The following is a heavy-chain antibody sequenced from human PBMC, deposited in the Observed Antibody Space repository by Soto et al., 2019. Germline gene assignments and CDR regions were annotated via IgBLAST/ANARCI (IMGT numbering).Heavy chain of an antibody. CDR3: ARTTNSGNYPFDY. D-gene: IGHD5-12*01. V-gene: IGHV1-46*01. CDR1: GYSFTTYY. J-gene: IGHJ4*02. Sequence: EASVKVSCKASGYSFTTYYMHWVRQAPGQGLEWMGMINPSSGSISFAPQFQGRITMTRDTSTATVYMQLNILRSEDTAVYYCARTTNSGNYPFDYWGQGTVVTVSS. CDR2: INPSSGSI.